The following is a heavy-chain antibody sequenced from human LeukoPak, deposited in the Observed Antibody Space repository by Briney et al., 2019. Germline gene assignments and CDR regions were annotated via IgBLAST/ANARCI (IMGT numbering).Heavy chain of an antibody. CDR1: GFTFDDYG. CDR3: ARDLGYYYGSGSYYVDY. V-gene: IGHV3-20*04. CDR2: ITNWNGGST. J-gene: IGHJ4*02. Sequence: GGSLRLSCEASGFTFDDYGMSWVRQSTGKGLEWVSAITNWNGGSTGYADSVRGRFTISRDNSKNTLYLQMNSLRAEDTAVYYRARDLGYYYGSGSYYVDYWGQGTLVTVSS. D-gene: IGHD3-10*01.